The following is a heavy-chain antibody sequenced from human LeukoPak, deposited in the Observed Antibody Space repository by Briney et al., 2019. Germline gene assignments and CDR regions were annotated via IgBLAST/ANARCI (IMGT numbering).Heavy chain of an antibody. CDR3: ARDRTFARHYYMDV. D-gene: IGHD2/OR15-2a*01. V-gene: IGHV1-18*01. Sequence: ASVKVSCKASGYTFTSYGISWVRQAPGQGLEWMGWISAYNGNTNYAQKLQGRVTMTTDTSTSTAYMELRSLGSDDTAVYYCARDRTFARHYYMDVWGKGTTVTVSS. CDR1: GYTFTSYG. CDR2: ISAYNGNT. J-gene: IGHJ6*03.